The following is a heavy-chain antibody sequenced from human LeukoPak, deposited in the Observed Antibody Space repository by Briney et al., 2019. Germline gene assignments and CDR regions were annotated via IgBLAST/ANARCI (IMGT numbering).Heavy chain of an antibody. CDR3: ARAAVSAAISNWFDP. V-gene: IGHV3-30-3*01. CDR2: ISYDGTNN. CDR1: GFTFSSYA. J-gene: IGHJ5*02. D-gene: IGHD2-2*01. Sequence: PGRSLRLSCAASGFTFSSYAMHWVRQAPGKGLEWVALISYDGTNNYYADSVKGRFTVSRDNSKNTLFLQMDSLRGEDTAVYYCARAAVSAAISNWFDPWGQGTLVTVSS.